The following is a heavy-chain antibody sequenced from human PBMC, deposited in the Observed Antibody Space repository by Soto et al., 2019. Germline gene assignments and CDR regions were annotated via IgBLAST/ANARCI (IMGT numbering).Heavy chain of an antibody. V-gene: IGHV3-23*01. Sequence: HPGGSLRLSCAASGFTFSSYAMSWVRQAPGKGLEWVSAISGSGGSTYYADSVKGRFTISRDNSKNTLYLQMNSLRAEDTAVYYCAQDGVYDSSGYYYYYYYYGMDVWGQGTTVTVSS. D-gene: IGHD3-22*01. CDR2: ISGSGGST. CDR3: AQDGVYDSSGYYYYYYYYGMDV. CDR1: GFTFSSYA. J-gene: IGHJ6*02.